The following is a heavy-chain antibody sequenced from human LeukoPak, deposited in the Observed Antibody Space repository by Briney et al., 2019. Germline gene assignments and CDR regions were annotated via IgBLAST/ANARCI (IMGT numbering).Heavy chain of an antibody. CDR1: GFTFSTYA. V-gene: IGHV3-23*01. Sequence: GGSLRLSCAASGFTFSTYAMNWVRQAPGKGLEWVSAISGSATGSVTTYYTDSVKGRFTISRDNSKNTLYLQMNSLRAEDTAVYYCAKLVTVYGSGSYGYFDYWGQGTLVTVSS. D-gene: IGHD3-10*01. CDR3: AKLVTVYGSGSYGYFDY. CDR2: ISGSATGSVTT. J-gene: IGHJ4*02.